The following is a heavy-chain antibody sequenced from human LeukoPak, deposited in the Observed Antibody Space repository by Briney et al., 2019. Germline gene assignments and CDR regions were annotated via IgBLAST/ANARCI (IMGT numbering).Heavy chain of an antibody. CDR3: AADILTGYYTFDY. CDR2: ISSSSSYI. D-gene: IGHD3-9*01. Sequence: GGSLGLSCAASGFTFSSYSMNWVRQAPGKGLEWVSSISSSSSYIYYADSVKGRFTISRDNAKNSLYLQMNGLRAEDTAVYYCAADILTGYYTFDYWGQGTLVTVSS. V-gene: IGHV3-21*01. CDR1: GFTFSSYS. J-gene: IGHJ4*02.